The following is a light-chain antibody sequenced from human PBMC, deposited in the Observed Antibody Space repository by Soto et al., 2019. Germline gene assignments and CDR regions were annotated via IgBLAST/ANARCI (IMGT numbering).Light chain of an antibody. CDR1: QSVSSD. CDR2: DAS. J-gene: IGKJ5*01. CDR3: QQYNNWPPIT. V-gene: IGKV3D-15*01. Sequence: EIVLTQSPVTLSLSPGERATLSCRASQSVSSDLVWYQQKPGLAPRLLIYDASSRATGVPARFSGSGSGTEFTLTISSLQSEDFAVYYCQQYNNWPPITFGQGTRLEIK.